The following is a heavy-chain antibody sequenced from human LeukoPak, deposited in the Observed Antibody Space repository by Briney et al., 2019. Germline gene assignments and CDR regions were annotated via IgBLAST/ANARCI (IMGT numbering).Heavy chain of an antibody. CDR1: GASIRSYF. D-gene: IGHD5-12*01. CDR2: VYDNDIS. J-gene: IGHJ3*02. V-gene: IGHV4-59*01. CDR3: ARGLVLATDDAFDI. Sequence: SETPSLTCSVSGASIRSYFWSWIRQSPGKGLEWIGYVYDNDISNFNPSLESRVTTLVDRSKSQFSLKLRSVTAADTAVYYCARGLVLATDDAFDIRGPGTMVTVSS.